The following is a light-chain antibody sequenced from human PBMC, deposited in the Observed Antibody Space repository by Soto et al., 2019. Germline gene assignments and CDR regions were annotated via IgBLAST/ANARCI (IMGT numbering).Light chain of an antibody. J-gene: IGKJ1*01. CDR3: QQYHTSAWT. CDR1: QSVSNF. Sequence: IVLTQSPGTLSLSPGERATLTCRARQSVSNFLAWYQQKPGQAPRLLIYGASSRATGIPDRFSGSGSGTDFTLTITRLEPEDFAAYYCQQYHTSAWTFGQGTKVDI. V-gene: IGKV3-20*01. CDR2: GAS.